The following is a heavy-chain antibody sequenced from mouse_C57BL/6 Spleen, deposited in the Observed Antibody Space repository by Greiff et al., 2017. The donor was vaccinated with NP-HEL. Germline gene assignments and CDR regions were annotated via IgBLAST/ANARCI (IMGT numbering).Heavy chain of an antibody. CDR2: IFPGSGST. D-gene: IGHD2-1*01. CDR1: GYTFTDYY. Sequence: QVQLQQSGPELVKPGASVKISCKASGYTFTDYYINWVKQRPGQGLEWIGWIFPGSGSTYYNEKFKGKATLTVDKSSSTAYMLLSSLTSEDSAVYFCARGGNLRFSSSYWYFDVWGTGTTVTVSS. J-gene: IGHJ1*03. V-gene: IGHV1-75*01. CDR3: ARGGNLRFSSSYWYFDV.